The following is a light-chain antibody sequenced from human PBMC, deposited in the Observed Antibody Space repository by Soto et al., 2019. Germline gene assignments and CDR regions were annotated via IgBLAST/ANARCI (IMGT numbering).Light chain of an antibody. CDR1: ESISNW. J-gene: IGKJ2*01. CDR3: QQYKSDSYT. CDR2: DAS. Sequence: DIQMTQSPSILSASVGDRVAITCRASESISNWLAWYQQKPGKAPKVLIYDASRLQSGVPERCSRGGSGTEFTLTISSLQADDIATYYCQQYKSDSYTFGQGTNLEI. V-gene: IGKV1-5*01.